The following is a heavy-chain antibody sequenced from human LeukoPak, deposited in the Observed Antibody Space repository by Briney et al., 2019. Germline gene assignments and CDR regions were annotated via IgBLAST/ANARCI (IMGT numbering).Heavy chain of an antibody. Sequence: GGSLRLSCAASGFTFSSYAMSWVRQAPGEGLEWVSGISGSGGSTYYADSVKGRFTISRDNSKNTLYLQMNSLRAEDTAVYYCANGRHAPGLLDYWGQGTLVTVSS. J-gene: IGHJ4*02. CDR2: ISGSGGST. CDR1: GFTFSSYA. V-gene: IGHV3-23*01. D-gene: IGHD1-14*01. CDR3: ANGRHAPGLLDY.